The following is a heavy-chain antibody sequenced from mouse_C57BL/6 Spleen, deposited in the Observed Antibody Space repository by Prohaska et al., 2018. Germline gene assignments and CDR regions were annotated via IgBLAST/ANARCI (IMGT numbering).Heavy chain of an antibody. CDR1: GFTFSGFW. Sequence: EVQLLETGGGLVQPGGSRGLSCEGSGFTFSGFWMRWVRQTPGKTLERIGYIKSDGSEINYAPSIKDRFTIFRDNDKSTLYLQMSNVRSEDTATYFCMRYGNYWYFDVWGTGTTVTVSS. D-gene: IGHD2-1*01. CDR2: IKSDGSEI. J-gene: IGHJ1*03. CDR3: MRYGNYWYFDV. V-gene: IGHV11-2*01.